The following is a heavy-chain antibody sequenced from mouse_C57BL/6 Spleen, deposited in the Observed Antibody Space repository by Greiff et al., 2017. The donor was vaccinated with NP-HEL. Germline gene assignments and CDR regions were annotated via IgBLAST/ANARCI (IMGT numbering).Heavy chain of an antibody. J-gene: IGHJ4*01. V-gene: IGHV5-17*01. CDR3: AVTVVWDYYAMDY. CDR2: ISSGSSTI. CDR1: GFTFSDYG. D-gene: IGHD1-1*01. Sequence: EVQLVESGGGLVKPGGSLKLSCAASGFTFSDYGMHWVRQAPEKGLEWVAYISSGSSTIYYADTVKGRFTISRDNAKNTLFLQMTSLRSEDTAMYYCAVTVVWDYYAMDYWGQGTSGTGSS.